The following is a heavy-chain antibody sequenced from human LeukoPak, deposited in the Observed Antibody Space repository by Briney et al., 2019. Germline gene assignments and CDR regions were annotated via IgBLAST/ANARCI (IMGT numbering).Heavy chain of an antibody. CDR1: GGSFSGYY. CDR3: ARLSVYYQALDV. Sequence: SETLSLTCAVYGGSFSGYYWSWIRQPPGKGLEWIGYIYTSGSTNYNPSLKSRVTISVDTSKNQFSLKLSSVTAADTAVYYCARLSVYYQALDVWGKGTTVTVSS. CDR2: IYTSGST. D-gene: IGHD3-10*01. J-gene: IGHJ6*04. V-gene: IGHV4-4*09.